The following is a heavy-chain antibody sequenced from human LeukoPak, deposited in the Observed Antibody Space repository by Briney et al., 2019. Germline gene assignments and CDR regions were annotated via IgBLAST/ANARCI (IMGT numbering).Heavy chain of an antibody. CDR2: IIPIFGTA. CDR3: ARVLGYCSSTSCYEAAYYYYMDV. D-gene: IGHD2-2*01. J-gene: IGHJ6*03. Sequence: ASVKVSCKASGGTFSSYAISWVRQAPGQGLEWMGGIIPIFGTANYAQKFQGRVTITADESTSTAYMELSSLRSEDTAVYYCARVLGYCSSTSCYEAAYYYYMDVWGQGTLVTVSS. V-gene: IGHV1-69*13. CDR1: GGTFSSYA.